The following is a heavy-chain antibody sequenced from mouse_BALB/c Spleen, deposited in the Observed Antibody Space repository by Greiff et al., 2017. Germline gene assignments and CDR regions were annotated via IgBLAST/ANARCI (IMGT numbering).Heavy chain of an antibody. CDR3: ARGYYGYVGYFDV. J-gene: IGHJ1*01. D-gene: IGHD1-2*01. CDR2: INPSNGRT. Sequence: QVQLKQPGAELVKPGASVKLSCKASGYTFTCYWMHWVKQRPGQGLEWIGEINPSNGRTNYNEKFKSKATLTVDKSSSTAYMQLSSLTSEDSAVYYCARGYYGYVGYFDVWGAGTTVTVSS. CDR1: GYTFTCYW. V-gene: IGHV1S81*02.